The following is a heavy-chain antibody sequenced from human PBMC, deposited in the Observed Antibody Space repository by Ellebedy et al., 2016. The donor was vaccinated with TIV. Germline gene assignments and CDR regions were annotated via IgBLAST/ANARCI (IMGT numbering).Heavy chain of an antibody. J-gene: IGHJ3*02. CDR3: ARAQWLVHDAFDI. CDR2: TYYRSKWYN. Sequence: SQTLSLTXXISGDSVSSNSAAWNWIRQSPSRGLEWLGRTYYRSKWYNDYAVSVKSRITINPDTSKNQFSLQLNSVTPVDTAVYYCARAQWLVHDAFDIWGQGTMVTVSS. CDR1: GDSVSSNSAA. V-gene: IGHV6-1*01. D-gene: IGHD6-19*01.